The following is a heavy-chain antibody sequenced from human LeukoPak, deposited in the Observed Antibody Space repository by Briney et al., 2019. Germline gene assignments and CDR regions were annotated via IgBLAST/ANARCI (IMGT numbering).Heavy chain of an antibody. J-gene: IGHJ4*02. V-gene: IGHV3-21*01. CDR2: ISSRSSYI. CDR3: ARRGGMSSGRSFDH. D-gene: IGHD3-16*01. CDR1: GFDFNYYD. Sequence: GGFLRLSCVGSGFDFNYYDINWVRQAPGKGLEWVSSISSRSSYIYFADSAKGRFTISRDNANGSVFLHMTSLRPEDTAVYYCARRGGMSSGRSFDHWGQGTLVTVSS.